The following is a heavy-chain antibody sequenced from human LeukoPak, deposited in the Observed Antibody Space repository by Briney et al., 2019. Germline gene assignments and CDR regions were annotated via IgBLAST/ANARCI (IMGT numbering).Heavy chain of an antibody. Sequence: ASVKVSCKASGYTFTGYYMHWVRQAPGQGLEWMGWINPNSGGTNYAQKFQGRVTMTRDTSISTAYMELSRLRSDETAVYYCARRRGAAMVLAGAEFDYWGQGTLVTVSS. CDR3: ARRRGAAMVLAGAEFDY. CDR1: GYTFTGYY. J-gene: IGHJ4*02. CDR2: INPNSGGT. D-gene: IGHD5-18*01. V-gene: IGHV1-2*02.